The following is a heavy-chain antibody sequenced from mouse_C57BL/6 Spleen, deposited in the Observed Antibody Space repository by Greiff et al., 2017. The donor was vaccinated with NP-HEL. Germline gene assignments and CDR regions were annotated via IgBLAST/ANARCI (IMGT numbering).Heavy chain of an antibody. Sequence: QVQLQQSGPELVKPGASVKISCKASGYAFSSSWMNWVKQRPGKGLEWIGRIYPGDGDTNYNGKFKGKATLTADISSSTAYMQLSSLTSEDSAVCLCAKRGQRSQNFDYWGQGTTLTVSS. J-gene: IGHJ2*01. V-gene: IGHV1-82*01. D-gene: IGHD3-3*01. CDR1: GYAFSSSW. CDR3: AKRGQRSQNFDY. CDR2: IYPGDGDT.